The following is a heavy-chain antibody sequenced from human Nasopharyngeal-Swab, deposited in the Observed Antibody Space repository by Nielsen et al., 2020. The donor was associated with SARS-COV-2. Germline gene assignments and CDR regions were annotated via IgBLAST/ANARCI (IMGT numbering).Heavy chain of an antibody. V-gene: IGHV1-46*01. D-gene: IGHD3-10*01. CDR2: INPSGGST. J-gene: IGHJ1*01. Sequence: WVRQAPGQGLEWMGIINPSGGSTSYAQKFQGRVTMTRDTSTSTVYMELSSLRSEDTAVYYCASGCGSGRGKYFQHWGQGTLGTVSS. CDR3: ASGCGSGRGKYFQH.